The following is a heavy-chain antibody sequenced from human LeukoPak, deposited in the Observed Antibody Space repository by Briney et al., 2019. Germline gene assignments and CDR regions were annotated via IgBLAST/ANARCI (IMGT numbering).Heavy chain of an antibody. CDR3: ARRLPWFGESYYYYYMDV. J-gene: IGHJ6*03. V-gene: IGHV3-48*01. Sequence: PGGSLRLSCAASGFPFSSYSMTWVRQAPGKGLEWISYISSSSSTIYYADCVKGRFTISRDNAKNSLYLQMNSLRAEDTAVYYCARRLPWFGESYYYYYMDVWGKGTTVTVSS. D-gene: IGHD3-10*01. CDR2: ISSSSSTI. CDR1: GFPFSSYS.